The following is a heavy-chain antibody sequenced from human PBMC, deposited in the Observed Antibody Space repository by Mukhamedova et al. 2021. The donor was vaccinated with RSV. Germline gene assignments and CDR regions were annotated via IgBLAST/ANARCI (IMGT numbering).Heavy chain of an antibody. J-gene: IGHJ6*01. Sequence: TFSSCGMHWVRQAPGKGLEXVXXIXXNGXNKYYAYSVKGRFTISRDNSKNTLFLQMXSLXPXHXXXYXCAKSRGEXCLQSPFYY. V-gene: IGHV3-30*18. CDR3: AKSRGEXCLQSPFYY. CDR2: IXXNGXNK. D-gene: IGHD3-16*01. CDR1: TFSSCG.